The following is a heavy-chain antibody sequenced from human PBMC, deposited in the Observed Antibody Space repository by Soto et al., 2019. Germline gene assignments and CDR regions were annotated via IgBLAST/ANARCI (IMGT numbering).Heavy chain of an antibody. V-gene: IGHV3-33*01. CDR2: IWYDGSNK. D-gene: IGHD2-2*01. J-gene: IGHJ6*02. CDR3: ARDQYCSSTSCLPYGMDV. Sequence: GGSLRLSCAASGFTFSSYGMHWVRQAPGKGLEWVAVIWYDGSNKYYADSVKGRFTISRDNSKNTLYLQMNSLRAEDTAVYYCARDQYCSSTSCLPYGMDVWGQGTTVTVSS. CDR1: GFTFSSYG.